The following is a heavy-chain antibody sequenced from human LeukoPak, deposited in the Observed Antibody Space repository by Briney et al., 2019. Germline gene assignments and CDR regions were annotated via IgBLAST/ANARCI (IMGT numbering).Heavy chain of an antibody. CDR3: AKEPVVPAAIPCYFDY. D-gene: IGHD2-2*02. Sequence: GGSLRLSCAVSGFTVSSNHMSWVRQAPGKRLEWVSVFYSGGDTHYADSVRGRFTISRDNAKNSLYPQMNSLRAEDTAVYYCAKEPVVPAAIPCYFDYWGQGTLVTVSS. J-gene: IGHJ4*02. V-gene: IGHV3-53*01. CDR1: GFTVSSNH. CDR2: FYSGGDT.